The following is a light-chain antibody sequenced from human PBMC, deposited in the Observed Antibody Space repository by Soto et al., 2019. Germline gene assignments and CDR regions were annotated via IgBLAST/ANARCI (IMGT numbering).Light chain of an antibody. CDR3: SSDKTSSTVVV. V-gene: IGLV2-14*01. J-gene: IGLJ2*01. CDR2: VVS. CDR1: SSDIGGYNY. Sequence: QSALTQPASVSGSPGQSITISCTGTSSDIGGYNYVSWYQQYPGKAPKLMIFVVSDRPSGVSNRFSGSKSGTTASLTISGLQAEDEADYYCSSDKTSSTVVVFGGGPKLTVL.